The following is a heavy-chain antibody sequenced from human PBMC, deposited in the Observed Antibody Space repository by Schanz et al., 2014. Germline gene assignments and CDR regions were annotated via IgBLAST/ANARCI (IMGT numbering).Heavy chain of an antibody. D-gene: IGHD6-19*01. J-gene: IGHJ6*01. CDR2: MYINSGST. V-gene: IGHV3-53*01. CDR3: ARDAARRGWEGEGEG. CDR1: GFTVNTNY. Sequence: EVQLVESGGGLIQPGGSLRLSCAVSGFTVNTNYMSWVRQAPGKGLEWISSMYINSGSTQYADSVKGRFIISRDSYKKKVFLQMKGRGGEEKEGEGCARDAARRGWEGEGEGWGEGT.